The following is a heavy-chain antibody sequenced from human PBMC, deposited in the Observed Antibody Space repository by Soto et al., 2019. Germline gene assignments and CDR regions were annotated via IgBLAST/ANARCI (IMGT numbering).Heavy chain of an antibody. V-gene: IGHV3-23*01. Sequence: GGSLRLSCAASGFTFSSNAMSWVRQAPGKGLEWVSTIDGSDGITYYADSVKGRFTISRDNSQNTVYLQMNSLRAEDTAVYYCAKRGVRTNSVNIDAFDNWGQGTMVTVSS. D-gene: IGHD2-21*01. CDR3: AKRGVRTNSVNIDAFDN. CDR2: IDGSDGIT. J-gene: IGHJ3*02. CDR1: GFTFSSNA.